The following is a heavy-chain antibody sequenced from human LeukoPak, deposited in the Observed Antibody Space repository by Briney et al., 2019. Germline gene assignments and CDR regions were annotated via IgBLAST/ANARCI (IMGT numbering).Heavy chain of an antibody. V-gene: IGHV4-38-2*02. CDR2: IYHSGST. Sequence: PSETLSLTCTVSGYSISSGYYWGWIRQPPGKGLEWIGSIYHSGSTYYNPSLKSRVTISVGTSKNQFSLKLSSVTAADTAVYYCARGVGYCSSTSCWANWFDPWGQGTLVTVSS. J-gene: IGHJ5*02. CDR3: ARGVGYCSSTSCWANWFDP. D-gene: IGHD2-2*01. CDR1: GYSISSGYY.